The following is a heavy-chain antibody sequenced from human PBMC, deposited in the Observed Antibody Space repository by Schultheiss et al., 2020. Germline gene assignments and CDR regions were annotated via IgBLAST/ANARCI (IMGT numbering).Heavy chain of an antibody. J-gene: IGHJ4*02. D-gene: IGHD3-16*01. V-gene: IGHV3-21*05. CDR1: GFTFSNYS. CDR3: ARDDGSLGYD. Sequence: GESLKISCAASGFTFSNYSMNWVRQAPGKGLEWVSYISDSSSYIYYADSVKGRFTISRDNSKNTLYLQMNSLRAEDTAVYYCARDDGSLGYDWGQGTLVTVSS. CDR2: ISDSSSYI.